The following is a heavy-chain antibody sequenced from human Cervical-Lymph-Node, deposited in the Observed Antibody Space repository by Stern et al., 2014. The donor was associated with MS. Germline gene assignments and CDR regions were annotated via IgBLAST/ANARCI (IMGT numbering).Heavy chain of an antibody. CDR3: SRDADGYSLVFGY. CDR1: GGSISSAEYY. D-gene: IGHD5-24*01. CDR2: IHYSGTN. V-gene: IGHV4-30-4*01. Sequence: QLQLQESGPGLVKPSQTLSLTCAVTGGSISSAEYYWSWIRQSPGKGLEWIGYIHYSGTNYYNPSLKSRVTISVDTSKNQFSLKLRSVTAADTAVYYCSRDADGYSLVFGYWGRGTLVTVSS. J-gene: IGHJ4*02.